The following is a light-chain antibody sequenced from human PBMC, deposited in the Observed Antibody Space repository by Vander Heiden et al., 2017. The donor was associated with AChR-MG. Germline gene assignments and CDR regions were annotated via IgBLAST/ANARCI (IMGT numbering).Light chain of an antibody. CDR3: AAWDDSLSGPGV. CDR1: SSNIGSNY. V-gene: IGLV1-47*01. CDR2: RNN. J-gene: IGLJ2*01. Sequence: QSVLTQPPSASGTPGQRVTLPCSGRSSNIGSNYIYWYQQLPGTAPKLLIYRNNQRPSGVPDRFSGSKSGTSASLAISGLRSEDEADYYCAAWDDSLSGPGVFGGGTKLTVL.